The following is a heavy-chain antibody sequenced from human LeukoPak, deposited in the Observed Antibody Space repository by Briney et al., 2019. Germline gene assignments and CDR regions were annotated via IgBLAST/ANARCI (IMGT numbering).Heavy chain of an antibody. CDR2: IYYSGST. CDR3: ARGAAAGTAIDY. J-gene: IGHJ4*02. D-gene: IGHD6-13*01. Sequence: SETLSLTCTVSGGSISSYYWSWIRQPPGRGLERIGYIYYSGSTNYNPSLKSRVTISVDTSKNQFSLKLSSVTAADTAVYYCARGAAAGTAIDYWGQGTLVTVSS. CDR1: GGSISSYY. V-gene: IGHV4-59*01.